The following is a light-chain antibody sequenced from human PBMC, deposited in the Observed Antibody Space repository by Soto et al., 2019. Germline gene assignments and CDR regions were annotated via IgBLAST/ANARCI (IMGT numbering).Light chain of an antibody. CDR2: GAS. Sequence: DIQLTQSPSSVSASVGDSVTLTCRASQAISTWLAWYQQRPGKAPQLLIFGASSLQSGVPSRFSGRGSGTDFTLTISSLQPEDFATYYCQQTNSFPYTFGQGAKLDIK. V-gene: IGKV1-12*01. CDR3: QQTNSFPYT. CDR1: QAISTW. J-gene: IGKJ2*01.